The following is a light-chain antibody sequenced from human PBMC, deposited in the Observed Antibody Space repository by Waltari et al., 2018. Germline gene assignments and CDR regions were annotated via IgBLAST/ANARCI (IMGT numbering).Light chain of an antibody. Sequence: QSALTQPASVSGSPGQSITISCTGTSSDVGRYKYVSWYQQNPGKAPKLIIHDVSDRPLGVSNRFSVSEFGNPASLTISGLQAEDEADYYCSSYTSSKTYVFGTGTKVTVL. CDR1: SSDVGRYKY. V-gene: IGLV2-14*03. J-gene: IGLJ1*01. CDR3: SSYTSSKTYV. CDR2: DVS.